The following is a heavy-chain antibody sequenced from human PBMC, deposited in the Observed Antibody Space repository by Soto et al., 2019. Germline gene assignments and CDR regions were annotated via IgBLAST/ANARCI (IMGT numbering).Heavy chain of an antibody. V-gene: IGHV4-59*01. CDR3: ARGWDLGDYVGWAGFDY. D-gene: IGHD4-17*01. Sequence: SETLSLTCTVSGGSISSYYWSWIRQPPGKGLEWIGYIYYSGSTNYNPSLKSRVTISVDTSKNQFSLKLSSVTAADTAVYYCARGWDLGDYVGWAGFDYWGQGTLVTVSS. CDR2: IYYSGST. CDR1: GGSISSYY. J-gene: IGHJ4*02.